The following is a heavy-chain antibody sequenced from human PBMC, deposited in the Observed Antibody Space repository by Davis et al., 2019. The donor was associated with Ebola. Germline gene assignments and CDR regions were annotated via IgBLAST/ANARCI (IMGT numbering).Heavy chain of an antibody. CDR3: ARDEGSGSYYLVPWFDP. V-gene: IGHV1-2*02. CDR1: GYTFTGYY. CDR2: INPNSGGT. Sequence: ASVKVSCKASGYTFTGYYMHWVRQAPGQGLEWMGWINPNSGGTNYAQKFQGRVTMTRDTSISTAYMELSRLRSDDTAVYYCARDEGSGSYYLVPWFDPWGQGTLVTVSS. D-gene: IGHD1-26*01. J-gene: IGHJ5*02.